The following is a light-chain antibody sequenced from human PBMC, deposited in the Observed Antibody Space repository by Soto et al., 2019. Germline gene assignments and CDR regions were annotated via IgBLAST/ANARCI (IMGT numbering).Light chain of an antibody. Sequence: AMQMTQSPSSLSASVGDRVTITCRASQGIRNDLGWYQQKPGKAPKLLIYAASSLQSGVPSRFSGSGSGTDFILTISRLQTEDFATYYCLQDHNNPWTFGQGTKVEIK. CDR1: QGIRND. CDR2: AAS. CDR3: LQDHNNPWT. J-gene: IGKJ1*01. V-gene: IGKV1-6*01.